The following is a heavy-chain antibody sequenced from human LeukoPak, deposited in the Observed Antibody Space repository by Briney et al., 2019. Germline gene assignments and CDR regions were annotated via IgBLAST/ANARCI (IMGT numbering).Heavy chain of an antibody. J-gene: IGHJ3*02. CDR1: GFTFSSYA. CDR3: ARVAIAAADPAFDI. D-gene: IGHD6-13*01. V-gene: IGHV3-30-3*01. CDR2: ISYDGSNK. Sequence: PGGSLRLSCAASGFTFSSYAMHWVRQAPGKGLEWVAVISYDGSNKYYADSVKGRFTISRDNSKNTLYLQMNSLRAEDTAVYYCARVAIAAADPAFDIWGQGTMVTVSS.